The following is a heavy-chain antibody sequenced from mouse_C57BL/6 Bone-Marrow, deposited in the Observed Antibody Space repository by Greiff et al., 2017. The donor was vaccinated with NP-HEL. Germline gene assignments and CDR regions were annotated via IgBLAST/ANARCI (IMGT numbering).Heavy chain of an antibody. CDR1: GYAFSSSW. V-gene: IGHV1-82*01. Sequence: LQESGPELVKPGASVKISCKASGYAFSSSWMNWVKQRPGKGLEWIGRIYPGDGDTNYNGKFKGKATLTADKSSSTAYMQLSSLTSEDSAVYFCARERDWDVDYWGQGTTLTVSS. CDR2: IYPGDGDT. J-gene: IGHJ2*01. CDR3: ARERDWDVDY. D-gene: IGHD4-1*01.